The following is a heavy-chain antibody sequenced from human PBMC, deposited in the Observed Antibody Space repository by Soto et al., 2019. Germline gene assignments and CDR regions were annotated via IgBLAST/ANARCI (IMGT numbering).Heavy chain of an antibody. J-gene: IGHJ5*02. D-gene: IGHD6-13*01. CDR3: GRLSGRWQSWFDP. V-gene: IGHV4-31*03. CDR2: IYYSGNT. Sequence: QVQLQESGPGLVKPSQTLSLTCIVSGGSISSNDFYWSWIRQHPGKGLEWIGYIYYSGNTYYNPSLKGRVTILVDTSKNQFSRKVSFVTAADTAVYYCGRLSGRWQSWFDPWGQGTLVTVSS. CDR1: GGSISSNDFY.